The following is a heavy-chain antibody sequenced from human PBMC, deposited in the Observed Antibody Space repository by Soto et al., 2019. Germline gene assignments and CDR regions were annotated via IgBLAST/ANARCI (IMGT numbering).Heavy chain of an antibody. CDR3: AKDSIAASPYYYGMDV. D-gene: IGHD6-25*01. CDR1: GFTFSSYG. CDR2: ISYDGSNK. V-gene: IGHV3-30*18. J-gene: IGHJ6*02. Sequence: QVQLVESGGGVVQPGRSLRLSCAASGFTFSSYGMHWVRQAPGKGLAWVAVISYDGSNKYYADSVKGRFTISRDNSKNTLYLQMNSLRAEDTAVYYCAKDSIAASPYYYGMDVWGQGTTVTVSS.